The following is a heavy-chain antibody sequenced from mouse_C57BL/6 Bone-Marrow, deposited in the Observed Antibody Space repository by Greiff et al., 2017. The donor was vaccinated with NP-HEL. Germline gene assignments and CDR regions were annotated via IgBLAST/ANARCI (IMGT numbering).Heavy chain of an antibody. D-gene: IGHD1-1*01. Sequence: EVMLVESGGGLVQPGGSLKLSCAASGFTFSDYGMAWVRQAPRKGPEWVAFISNLAYSIYYADTVTGRFTISRENAKNTLYLEMSSLRSEDTAMYYCARFPLLPDYWGQGTSVTVSS. CDR2: ISNLAYSI. CDR3: ARFPLLPDY. V-gene: IGHV5-15*01. J-gene: IGHJ4*01. CDR1: GFTFSDYG.